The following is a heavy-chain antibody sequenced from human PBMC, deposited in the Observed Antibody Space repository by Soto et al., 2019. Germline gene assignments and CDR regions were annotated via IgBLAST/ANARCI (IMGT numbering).Heavy chain of an antibody. CDR3: ARGSGVAARPDGVFDY. CDR1: GGSFSGYY. J-gene: IGHJ4*02. V-gene: IGHV4-34*01. Sequence: QVQLQQWGAGLLKPSETLSLTCAVYGGSFSGYYWSWIRQPPGKGLEWIGEINHSGSTNYNPSLKSRVTISGETFKNQFSLKLSSVTAADTAVYYCARGSGVAARPDGVFDYWGQGTLVTVSS. CDR2: INHSGST. D-gene: IGHD6-6*01.